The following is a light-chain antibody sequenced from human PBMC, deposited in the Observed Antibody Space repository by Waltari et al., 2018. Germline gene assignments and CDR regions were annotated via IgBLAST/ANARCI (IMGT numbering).Light chain of an antibody. V-gene: IGLV2-14*01. J-gene: IGLJ1*01. CDR3: SSYTSSSTF. CDR2: EVS. CDR1: SRDVGGYNY. Sequence: QSALTQPASVAGSPGQSTTIPCTGTSRDVGGYNYVSWYQQHPGKAPKLMIYEVSNRPSGVSNRFSGSKSGNTASLTISGLQAEDEADYYCSSYTSSSTFFGTGTKVTVL.